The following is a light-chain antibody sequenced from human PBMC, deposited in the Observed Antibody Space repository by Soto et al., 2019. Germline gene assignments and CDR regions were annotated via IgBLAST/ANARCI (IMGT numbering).Light chain of an antibody. V-gene: IGLV1-47*01. CDR3: AAWDHSLRAWV. Sequence: QSVLTQPPSASGTPGQRVTLSCSGSSSNIGRSSVYWYQHLPGMAPKLLIYKNNQRPSGVPDRFSGSTSGTSASLAISGLRAEDEANFYCAAWDHSLRAWVFGGGTKLTVL. CDR2: KNN. J-gene: IGLJ3*02. CDR1: SSNIGRSS.